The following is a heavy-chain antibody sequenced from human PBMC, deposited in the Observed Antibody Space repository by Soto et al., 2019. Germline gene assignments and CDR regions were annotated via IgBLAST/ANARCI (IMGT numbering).Heavy chain of an antibody. V-gene: IGHV3-48*02. CDR1: GFTFSSYS. J-gene: IGHJ3*02. Sequence: GGSLRLSCAASGFTFSSYSMNWVRQAPGKGLEWVSYISSSSSTIYYADSVKGRFTISRDNAKNSLYLQMNSLRDEDTAVYSCARVGPIITMVRGVDDAFDIWGQGTMVTVSS. D-gene: IGHD3-10*01. CDR2: ISSSSSTI. CDR3: ARVGPIITMVRGVDDAFDI.